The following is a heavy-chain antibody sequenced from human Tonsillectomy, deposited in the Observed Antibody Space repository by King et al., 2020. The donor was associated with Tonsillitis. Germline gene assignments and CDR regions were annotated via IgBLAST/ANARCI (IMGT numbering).Heavy chain of an antibody. CDR3: IRDNWGMHG. D-gene: IGHD7-27*01. J-gene: IGHJ4*02. V-gene: IGHV3-74*03. CDR2: INNDGSGT. Sequence: VQLVESGGGLVQPGGSLTLSCAASGFIFSNYWMHWVRQGPGKGLEWVAHINNDGSGTTYADSVKGRFTISRDNAKSTLYLQMKSLRDEDMAVYYCIRDNWGMHGWGQGTLISVSS. CDR1: GFIFSNYW.